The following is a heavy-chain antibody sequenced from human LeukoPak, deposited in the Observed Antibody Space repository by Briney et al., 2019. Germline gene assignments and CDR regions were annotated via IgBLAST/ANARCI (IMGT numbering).Heavy chain of an antibody. D-gene: IGHD2-21*01. J-gene: IGHJ4*02. CDR3: ARAAPYCGGDCYPNYFDY. CDR2: IYTSGST. V-gene: IGHV4-4*07. Sequence: TSETLSLTCTVSGDSINNYYWSWIRQPAGKGLEWIGRIYTSGSTNYNPSLKSRVTISVDTSKNQFSLKLSSVTAADTAVYYCARAAPYCGGDCYPNYFDYWGQGTLVTVSS. CDR1: GDSINNYY.